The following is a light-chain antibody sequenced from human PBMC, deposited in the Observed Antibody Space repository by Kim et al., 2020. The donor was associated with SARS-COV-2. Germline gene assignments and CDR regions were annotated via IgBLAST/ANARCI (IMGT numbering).Light chain of an antibody. CDR1: QGISSY. Sequence: ASTGDRVTTTCRASQGISSYFGWYQQKPGKAPKLLVYAASTLQSGVPSRFSGSGSGTDFTLTISCLQSEEFATYYCQQYYSYPFTFGGGTKVDIK. V-gene: IGKV1-8*01. J-gene: IGKJ4*01. CDR2: AAS. CDR3: QQYYSYPFT.